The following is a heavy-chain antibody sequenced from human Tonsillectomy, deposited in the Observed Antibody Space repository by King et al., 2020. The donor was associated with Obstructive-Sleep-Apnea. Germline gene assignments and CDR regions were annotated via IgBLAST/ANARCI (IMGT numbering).Heavy chain of an antibody. J-gene: IGHJ4*02. V-gene: IGHV3-30-3*01. D-gene: IGHD3-10*01. CDR1: GFTFSTYA. CDR3: ARVGGSGTYYDSYYFDY. CDR2: ISYDGSNK. Sequence: QLVQSGGDVVQPGRSLRLSCAASGFTFSTYAMHWVRQAPGKGLEWVAAISYDGSNKYYADSVKGRFTISRDNSKNTLFLHMSSLRTEDTAVYYCARVGGSGTYYDSYYFDYWGQGTLVTVSS.